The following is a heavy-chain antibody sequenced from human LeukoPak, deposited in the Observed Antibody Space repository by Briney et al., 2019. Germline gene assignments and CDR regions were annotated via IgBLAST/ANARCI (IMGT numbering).Heavy chain of an antibody. D-gene: IGHD3-10*01. CDR3: ARDPPPDYYGSGSPFDY. J-gene: IGHJ4*02. CDR2: IWYDGSNK. CDR1: GFTFSSYG. V-gene: IGHV3-33*01. Sequence: PGGSLRLSCAASGFTFSSYGMHWVRQAPGKGLEWVAVIWYDGSNKYYADSVKGRFTISRDNSKNTLYLQMNSLRAEDTAVYYCARDPPPDYYGSGSPFDYWGQGTLVTVSS.